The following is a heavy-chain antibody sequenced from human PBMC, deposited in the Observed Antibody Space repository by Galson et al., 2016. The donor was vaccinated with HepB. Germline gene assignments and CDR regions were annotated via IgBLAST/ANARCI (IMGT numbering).Heavy chain of an antibody. CDR2: INPNNGGT. J-gene: IGHJ4*02. CDR1: GYTFTAYY. CDR3: ARGGPGVYDYPDY. Sequence: SVKVSCKASGYTFTAYYMHWVRQAPGQGLEWMGRINPNNGGTNYAQKFQGRVTMTRDTSIRTAYMELSRLRFDDTVVYYCARGGPGVYDYPDYWGQGTLVTVSS. D-gene: IGHD3-16*01. V-gene: IGHV1-2*05.